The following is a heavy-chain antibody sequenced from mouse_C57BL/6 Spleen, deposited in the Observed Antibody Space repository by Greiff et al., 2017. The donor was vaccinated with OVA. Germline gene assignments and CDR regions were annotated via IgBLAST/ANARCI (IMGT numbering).Heavy chain of an antibody. V-gene: IGHV1-69*01. Sequence: VQLQQPGAELVMPGASVKLSCTASGYTFTSYWMHWVKQRPGQGLEWIGEIDPSDSYTNYNQKFKGKSTLPVDKSSSTAYLQLSSLPSEDSAVYYGARGGTKIKRGYFDYWGQGTTLTVSS. CDR3: ARGGTKIKRGYFDY. J-gene: IGHJ2*01. D-gene: IGHD2-4*01. CDR2: IDPSDSYT. CDR1: GYTFTSYW.